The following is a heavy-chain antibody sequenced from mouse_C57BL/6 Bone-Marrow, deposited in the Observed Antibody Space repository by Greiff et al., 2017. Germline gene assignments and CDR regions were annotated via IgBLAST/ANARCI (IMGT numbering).Heavy chain of an antibody. D-gene: IGHD1-1*01. CDR1: GYTFTSYW. V-gene: IGHV1-64*01. J-gene: IGHJ3*01. CDR3: ARDGYYYGSSWFSY. Sequence: QVQLQQPGAELVKPGASVKLSCKASGYTFTSYWMHWVKQRPGQGLEWIGMIYPNSGSTNYNEKFKSKATLTVDKSSSTAYMQLSSLTSEDSAVYYCARDGYYYGSSWFSYWGQGTLVTVSA. CDR2: IYPNSGST.